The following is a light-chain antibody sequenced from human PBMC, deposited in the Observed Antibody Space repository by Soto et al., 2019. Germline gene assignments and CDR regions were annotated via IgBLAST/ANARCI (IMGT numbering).Light chain of an antibody. CDR3: QQYYSAPLT. J-gene: IGKJ4*01. CDR2: WAS. CDR1: QSILYSSNNKNY. V-gene: IGKV4-1*01. Sequence: DIVMTQSPDSLAVSLDERATINCKSSQSILYSSNNKNYLAWYQQKPGQPPKLFIYWASTRESGVPDRFSGSGSGTDFTLTISGLQAEDVAVYYCQQYYSAPLTFGGGTKVEIK.